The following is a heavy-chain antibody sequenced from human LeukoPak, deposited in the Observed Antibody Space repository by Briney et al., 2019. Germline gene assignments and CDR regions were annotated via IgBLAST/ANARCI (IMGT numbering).Heavy chain of an antibody. CDR3: ARQPSGYSSGLLDY. CDR1: GGTFSSYA. CDR2: IIPILGIA. D-gene: IGHD6-19*01. J-gene: IGHJ4*02. V-gene: IGHV1-69*04. Sequence: SVKVSCKASGGTFSSYAISWVRQAPGQGLEWMGRIIPILGIANYAQKFQGRVTITADESTSTAYMELSSLRSEDTAVYYCARQPSGYSSGLLDYWGQGTLVTVSS.